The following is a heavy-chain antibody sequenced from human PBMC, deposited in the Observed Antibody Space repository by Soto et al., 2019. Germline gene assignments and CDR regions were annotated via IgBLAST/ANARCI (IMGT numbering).Heavy chain of an antibody. CDR2: IYYSGST. CDR3: ARPTDEYYYDSSGYYYFDY. Sequence: QLQLQESGPGLVKPSETLSLTCTVSGGSISSSSYYWGWIRQPPGKGLGWIGGIYYSGSTYYNPSLKSRVTISVDTSKNQFSLKLSSVTAADTAVYYCARPTDEYYYDSSGYYYFDYWGQGTLVTVSS. J-gene: IGHJ4*02. D-gene: IGHD3-22*01. CDR1: GGSISSSSYY. V-gene: IGHV4-39*01.